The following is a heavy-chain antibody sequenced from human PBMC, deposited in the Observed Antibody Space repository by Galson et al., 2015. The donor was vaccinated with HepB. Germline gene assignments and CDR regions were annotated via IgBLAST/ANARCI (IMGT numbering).Heavy chain of an antibody. Sequence: SVKVSCKASGYTFTSYAMHWVRQAPGQRLEWMGWINAGNGNTKYSQKFQGRVTITRDTSASTAYMELSSLRSEDTAVYYCARQGYCSSTSCYTRYFQHWGQGTLVTVSS. CDR1: GYTFTSYA. CDR3: ARQGYCSSTSCYTRYFQH. D-gene: IGHD2-2*02. V-gene: IGHV1-3*01. J-gene: IGHJ1*01. CDR2: INAGNGNT.